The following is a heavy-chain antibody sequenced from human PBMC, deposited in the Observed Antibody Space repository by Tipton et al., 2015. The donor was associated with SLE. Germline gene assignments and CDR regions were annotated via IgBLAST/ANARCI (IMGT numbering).Heavy chain of an antibody. Sequence: LRLSCAVSGYSIGYGYYWGWFRQSPGKGLGWIGTIFHGGSTYNPSLKSRLTISLDTSKNQISLKLTSVTAADTAVYYCGRARGSSSWYVVDYWGQGTLVTVAS. CDR1: GYSIGYGYY. V-gene: IGHV4-38-2*01. D-gene: IGHD6-13*01. CDR3: GRARGSSSWYVVDY. CDR2: IFHGGST. J-gene: IGHJ4*02.